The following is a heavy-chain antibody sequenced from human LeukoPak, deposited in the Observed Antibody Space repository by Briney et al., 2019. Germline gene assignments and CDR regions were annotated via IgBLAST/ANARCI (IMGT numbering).Heavy chain of an antibody. J-gene: IGHJ4*02. CDR3: ARDQFRDYFRGADY. D-gene: IGHD3-16*01. CDR2: ISSSGSTI. Sequence: TGGSLRLSCAASGFTVSSNYMSWVRQAPGKGLEWVSYISSSGSTIYYADSVKGRFTISRDNAKNSLYLQMNSLRAEDTAVYYCARDQFRDYFRGADYWGQGTLVTVSS. V-gene: IGHV3-11*01. CDR1: GFTVSSNY.